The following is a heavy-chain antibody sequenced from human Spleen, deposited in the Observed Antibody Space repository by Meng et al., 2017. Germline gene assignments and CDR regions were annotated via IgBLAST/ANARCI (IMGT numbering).Heavy chain of an antibody. Sequence: QVQLRESGPALVKPSATLSLTCTVSGGSISSGDYYWSWIRQPPGRGLEWIGYIYYSGSTYYNPSLRSRVTISVDTSKNQFSLILTSVTAADTAVYFCARVETATTNPYFDYWGQGTLVTVSS. D-gene: IGHD5-24*01. CDR1: GGSISSGDYY. CDR2: IYYSGST. J-gene: IGHJ4*02. CDR3: ARVETATTNPYFDY. V-gene: IGHV4-30-4*01.